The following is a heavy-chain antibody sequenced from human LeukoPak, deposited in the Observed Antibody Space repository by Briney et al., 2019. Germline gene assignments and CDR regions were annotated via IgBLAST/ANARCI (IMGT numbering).Heavy chain of an antibody. CDR1: GGSFRA. CDR3: ARDAGNYGSGSYRDF. J-gene: IGHJ1*01. V-gene: IGHV1-69*01. D-gene: IGHD3-10*01. Sequence: SSVKVSCKSSGGSFRAISWVRQAPGQGLEWMGGIIPVFGTSNYAQKFQGRISLTADESTTTAYLELSGLRSEDTAIYYCARDAGNYGSGSYRDFWGQGTRVTVSS. CDR2: IIPVFGTS.